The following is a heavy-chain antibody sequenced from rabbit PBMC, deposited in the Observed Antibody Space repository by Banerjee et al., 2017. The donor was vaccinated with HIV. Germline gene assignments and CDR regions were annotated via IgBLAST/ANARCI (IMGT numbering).Heavy chain of an antibody. CDR1: GLDFSVNYW. J-gene: IGHJ6*01. Sequence: QEQLVESGGDLVKPEGSLTLTCKASGLDFSVNYWICWVRQAPGRGLEWIACIDVSKSGSTYYATWAKGRFTISKTSSTTVTLQMTSLTAADTATYFCARDLAGVIGWNFGLWGPGTLVTVS. CDR3: ARDLAGVIGWNFGL. V-gene: IGHV1S45*01. D-gene: IGHD4-1*01. CDR2: IDVSKSGST.